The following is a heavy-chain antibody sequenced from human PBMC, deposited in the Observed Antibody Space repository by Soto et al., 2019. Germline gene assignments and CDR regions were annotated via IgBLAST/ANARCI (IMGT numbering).Heavy chain of an antibody. Sequence: PSETLSLTCTVSSGSISSSYWSWIRQPPGKGLEWIGYIYDSGSTYYNSSLKSRVTMSVDTSKNQFSLKLNSVTAADTAVYYCARVPDVWGQRTTVTVSS. CDR3: ARVPDV. CDR1: SGSISSSY. CDR2: IYDSGST. V-gene: IGHV4-59*12. J-gene: IGHJ6*02.